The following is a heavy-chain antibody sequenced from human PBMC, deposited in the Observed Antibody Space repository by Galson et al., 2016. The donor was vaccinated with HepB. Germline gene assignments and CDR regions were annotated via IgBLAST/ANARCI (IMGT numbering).Heavy chain of an antibody. J-gene: IGHJ4*02. CDR3: ARGIRGPDY. V-gene: IGHV3-23*01. D-gene: IGHD3-10*01. Sequence: SLRLSCAASGFTFSIHDMSWVRQTPGRGLEWISGIRGGGPETYYADSVKGRFTISRDNSKNTVFLQMNSLRVEDTALYYYARGIRGPDYWGPGTLVTVSS. CDR1: GFTFSIHD. CDR2: IRGGGPET.